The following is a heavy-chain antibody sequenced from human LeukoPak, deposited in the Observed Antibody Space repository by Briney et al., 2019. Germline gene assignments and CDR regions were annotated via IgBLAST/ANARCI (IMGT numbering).Heavy chain of an antibody. CDR3: ARGGGRNTAMVWALDY. V-gene: IGHV3-64*02. J-gene: IGHJ4*02. D-gene: IGHD5-18*01. Sequence: GGSLRLSCAASGFTFSSYAMHWVRQAPGKGLEYVSGINTNGGSTYYADSVKGRFTISRDNSKNTLFLQMGSLRDEDMAVYYCARGGGRNTAMVWALDYWGQGTLVTVSS. CDR1: GFTFSSYA. CDR2: INTNGGST.